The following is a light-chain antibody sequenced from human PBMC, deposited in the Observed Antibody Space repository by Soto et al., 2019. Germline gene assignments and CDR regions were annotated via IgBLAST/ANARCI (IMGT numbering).Light chain of an antibody. J-gene: IGKJ1*01. CDR1: QSVSSSY. CDR2: GAS. Sequence: EIVLTQPPGTLSLSPGERATLSCRASQSVSSSYLAWYHQKPGQAPRLLIYGASSRATAIPDRFSGSGSGTDFTLTVSRLEPEDFAVYYCQQYGSSPWTFGQGTKVEIK. CDR3: QQYGSSPWT. V-gene: IGKV3-20*01.